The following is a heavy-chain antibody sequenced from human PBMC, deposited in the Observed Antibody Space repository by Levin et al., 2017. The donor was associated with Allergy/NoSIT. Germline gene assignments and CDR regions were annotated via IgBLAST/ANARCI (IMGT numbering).Heavy chain of an antibody. V-gene: IGHV3-7*01. CDR2: IKQDGSEK. Sequence: GGSLRLSCAASGFTFSNYWMTWVRQAPGKGLEWVANIKQDGSEKSYVDSVKGRFTISRDNAKNSLFLQMNSLRAEDTAVYYCAREARLLPYWGQGTLVTVSS. J-gene: IGHJ4*02. CDR1: GFTFSNYW. D-gene: IGHD2-15*01. CDR3: AREARLLPY.